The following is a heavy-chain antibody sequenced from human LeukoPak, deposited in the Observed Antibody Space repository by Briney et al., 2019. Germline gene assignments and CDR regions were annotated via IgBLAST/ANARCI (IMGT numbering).Heavy chain of an antibody. D-gene: IGHD2-2*01. V-gene: IGHV3-30-3*01. J-gene: IGHJ4*02. CDR1: GFTFSSYT. CDR2: ISDDGTNK. CDR3: AKDCSTTSCQRLFDY. Sequence: GGSLRLSCAASGFTFSSYTIHWVRQAPGKGLEWVALISDDGTNKYYVDSVKGRFTISRDNSKNTLYLQMNSLRAEDTALYYCAKDCSTTSCQRLFDYWGQGTLVTVSS.